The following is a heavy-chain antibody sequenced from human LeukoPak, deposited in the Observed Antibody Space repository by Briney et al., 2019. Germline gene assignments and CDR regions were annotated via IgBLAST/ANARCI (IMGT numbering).Heavy chain of an antibody. CDR1: GFTFSSYA. V-gene: IGHV3-30*04. CDR2: ISYDGSNK. J-gene: IGHJ5*02. Sequence: GGSLRLSCAASGFTFSSYAMHWVRQAPGKGLEWVAVISYDGSNKYYADSVKGRFTISRDNSKNTLYLQMNSLRAEDTAVYYCAKSGGFVVVTAIDPWGQGTLVTVSS. D-gene: IGHD2-21*02. CDR3: AKSGGFVVVTAIDP.